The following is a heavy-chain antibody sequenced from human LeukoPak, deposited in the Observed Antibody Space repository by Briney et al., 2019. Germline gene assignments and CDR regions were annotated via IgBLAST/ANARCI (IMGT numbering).Heavy chain of an antibody. CDR2: IYTSGST. CDR1: GGSISSGSYY. Sequence: PSQTLSLTCTVSGGSISSGSYYWSWIRQPAGKGLEWIGRIYTSGSTNYNPSLKSRVTISVDTSKNQFSLKLSSVTAADTAVYYCASALMVYAPFDYWGQGTLVTVSS. V-gene: IGHV4-61*02. J-gene: IGHJ4*02. D-gene: IGHD2-8*01. CDR3: ASALMVYAPFDY.